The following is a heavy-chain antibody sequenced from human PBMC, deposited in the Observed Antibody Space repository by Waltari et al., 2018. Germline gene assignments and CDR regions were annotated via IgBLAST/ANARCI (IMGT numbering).Heavy chain of an antibody. CDR2: IYYSGST. CDR1: GCSTSSYY. CDR3: ATVAGMAFDY. J-gene: IGHJ4*02. V-gene: IGHV4-59*01. Sequence: QVQLQESGPGLLKPSETLSLTCTVSGCSTSSYYWSWLRQPPGKGLEWIGYIYYSGSTTYNPSLKSRVTISVDTSKNQFSLKLSSVTAADTAVYYCATVAGMAFDYWGQGTLVTVSS. D-gene: IGHD6-19*01.